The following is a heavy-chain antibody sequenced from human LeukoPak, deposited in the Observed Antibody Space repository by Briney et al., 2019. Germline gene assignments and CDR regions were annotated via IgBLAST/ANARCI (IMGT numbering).Heavy chain of an antibody. J-gene: IGHJ4*02. CDR1: GFTFSRYA. D-gene: IGHD3-16*01. CDR3: VGGFY. V-gene: IGHV3-64D*06. Sequence: GGSLRLSCSASGFTFSRYAMLWVRQAPGKGLEYVSAISTSGGSTYYADSVKGRFTISRDNSKNTLYLQMSGLRDEDTAVYYCVGGFYWGQGTLVTVSS. CDR2: ISTSGGST.